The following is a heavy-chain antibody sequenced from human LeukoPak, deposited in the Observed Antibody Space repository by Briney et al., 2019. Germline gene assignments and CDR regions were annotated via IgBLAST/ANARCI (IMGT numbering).Heavy chain of an antibody. CDR2: IKGGGGDP. V-gene: IGHV3-23*01. CDR3: AKGGHDFNPFYR. J-gene: IGHJ4*02. Sequence: PGRSLRLSCAASGFTFSSYAMHWVRQAPGEGLEWVSSIKGGGGDPFYADSVKGRFTISRDNSKNTLFLQLHNLRAEDSAVYYCAKGGHDFNPFYRWGQGTLVTVSA. CDR1: GFTFSSYA. D-gene: IGHD1-14*01.